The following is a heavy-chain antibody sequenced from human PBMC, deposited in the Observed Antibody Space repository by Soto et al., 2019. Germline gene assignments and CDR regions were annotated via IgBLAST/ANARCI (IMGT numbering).Heavy chain of an antibody. Sequence: SETLSLTCTVSGGSISSGGYYWSWIRQHPGKGLEWFGYIYYSGSTYYNPSLKSRVTISVDTSKNQFSLKLSSVTAADTAVYYCASPGGGYGSGSYWGKQGDAFDIWGQGTMVTVSS. V-gene: IGHV4-31*03. CDR1: GGSISSGGYY. CDR2: IYYSGST. D-gene: IGHD3-10*01. CDR3: ASPGGGYGSGSYWGKQGDAFDI. J-gene: IGHJ3*02.